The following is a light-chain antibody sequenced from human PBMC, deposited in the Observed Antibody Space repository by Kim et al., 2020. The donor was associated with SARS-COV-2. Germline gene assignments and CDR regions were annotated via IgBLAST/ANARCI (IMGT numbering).Light chain of an antibody. V-gene: IGKV1-27*01. J-gene: IGKJ1*01. Sequence: ASVGDRVTITCRASRDISNYVAWFQLKPGKAPKLLIYAASALQPGVPSRFSGSGSGTDFTLTVTSLQPEDVATYYCQKCDSAPWTFGQGTKVDIK. CDR3: QKCDSAPWT. CDR2: AAS. CDR1: RDISNY.